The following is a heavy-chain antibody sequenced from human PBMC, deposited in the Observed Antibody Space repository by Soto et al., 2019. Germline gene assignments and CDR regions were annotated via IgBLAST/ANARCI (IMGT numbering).Heavy chain of an antibody. V-gene: IGHV3-23*01. CDR2: ISGSGGST. CDR1: GFTFSSYA. Sequence: GGSLRLSCAASGFTFSSYAMSWVRQAPGKGLEWVSAISGSGGSTYYADSVKGRFTISRDNSKNTLYLQMNSLRAEDTAVYYCAKPITMVRGVMIGWFDPWGQGTLVTVSS. CDR3: AKPITMVRGVMIGWFDP. D-gene: IGHD3-10*01. J-gene: IGHJ5*02.